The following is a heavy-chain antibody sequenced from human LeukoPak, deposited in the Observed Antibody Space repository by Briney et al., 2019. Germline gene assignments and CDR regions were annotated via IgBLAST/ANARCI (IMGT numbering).Heavy chain of an antibody. J-gene: IGHJ4*02. CDR1: GFTFSTYS. D-gene: IGHD2-21*02. Sequence: GGSLRLSCAASGFTFSTYSMSWARLAPGKGLEWVSTVSPSGGDTYYVDSVEGRFTISGGNFRNTLYLQMNSLRAEDTAVYYCAKGGRLHQNDYWGQGTLVTVSS. CDR3: AKGGRLHQNDY. CDR2: VSPSGGDT. V-gene: IGHV3-23*01.